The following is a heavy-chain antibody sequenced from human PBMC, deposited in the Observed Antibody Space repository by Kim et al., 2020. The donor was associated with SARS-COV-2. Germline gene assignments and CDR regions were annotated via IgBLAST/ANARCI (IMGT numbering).Heavy chain of an antibody. V-gene: IGHV4-39*01. D-gene: IGHD5-18*01. CDR1: GGSISSSSYY. J-gene: IGHJ4*02. CDR3: ARFVEYSYELDY. Sequence: SETLSLPCTVSGGSISSSSYYWGWIRQPPGKGLEWIGSIYYSGSTYYNPSLKSRVTISVDTSKNQFSLKLSSVTAADTAVYYCARFVEYSYELDYWGQGTLVTVSS. CDR2: IYYSGST.